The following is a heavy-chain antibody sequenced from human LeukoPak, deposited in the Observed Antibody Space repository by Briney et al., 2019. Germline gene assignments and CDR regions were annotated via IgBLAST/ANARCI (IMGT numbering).Heavy chain of an antibody. D-gene: IGHD5-18*01. CDR3: AKDSGYSYGHGLDY. CDR1: GFTFSTYN. V-gene: IGHV3-33*06. Sequence: GRSLRLSCAASGFTFSTYNMHWVRQAPGKGLEWVALMLSDGSNKYHADSVKGRFTISRDNSKNALFLHMNSLRDEDTAVYYCAKDSGYSYGHGLDYWGQGTLVTVSS. J-gene: IGHJ4*02. CDR2: MLSDGSNK.